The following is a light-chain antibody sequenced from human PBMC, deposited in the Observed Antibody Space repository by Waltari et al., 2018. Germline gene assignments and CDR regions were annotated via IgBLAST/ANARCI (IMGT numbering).Light chain of an antibody. J-gene: IGLJ2*01. V-gene: IGLV2-23*02. CDR3: SSYAGCGRVV. Sequence: QSALTQPASVSGSLGQSITFSCTGTSRDVGTYDLVSWYRQYPGEAPRLMIYEVVKRPSRVSNRFSGSKSGNMASLTISGLQAEDEAHYYCSSYAGCGRVVFGGGTKLTVL. CDR2: EVV. CDR1: SRDVGTYDL.